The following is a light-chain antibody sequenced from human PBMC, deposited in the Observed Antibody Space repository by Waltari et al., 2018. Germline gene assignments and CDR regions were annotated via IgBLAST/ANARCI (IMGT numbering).Light chain of an antibody. CDR2: DVV. CDR3: SSYTSCGTLV. J-gene: IGLJ2*01. V-gene: IGLV2-14*03. CDR1: SSEVGTFNH. Sequence: QSALTQPASVSGSPGQSVTISCTGTSSEVGTFNHVSWYQQPPGKAPRLIIFDVVSRPSGVPDRFSGSMSGCTATLSISGLQAEDEADYYCSSYTSCGTLVFGRGTTVTVL.